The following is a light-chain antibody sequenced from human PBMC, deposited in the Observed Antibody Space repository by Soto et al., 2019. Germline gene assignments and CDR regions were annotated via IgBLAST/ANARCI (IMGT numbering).Light chain of an antibody. CDR3: NSYRAISTYV. J-gene: IGLJ1*01. V-gene: IGLV2-14*03. CDR2: DVR. CDR1: SSDIGGHNF. Sequence: QSVLTQPASVSGSPGQSITISCTGTSSDIGGHNFVSWYQQYPGKAPKLLIYDVRNRPSGISNRFSGSKSDNTASLTISGLQAEDEADYYCNSYRAISTYVFGTGTKVTVL.